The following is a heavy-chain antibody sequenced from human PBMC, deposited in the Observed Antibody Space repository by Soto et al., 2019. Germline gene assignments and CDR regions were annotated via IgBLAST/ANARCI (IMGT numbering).Heavy chain of an antibody. CDR2: IIPIFGTA. J-gene: IGHJ4*02. Sequence: SVKVSCKASGGTFSSYAISWVRQAPGQGLEWMGGIIPIFGTANYAQKFQGRVTITADKSTSTAYMELSSLRSEDTAVYYCARERVNYYDSSGYYDYWGQGTLVTVS. V-gene: IGHV1-69*06. CDR1: GGTFSSYA. D-gene: IGHD3-22*01. CDR3: ARERVNYYDSSGYYDY.